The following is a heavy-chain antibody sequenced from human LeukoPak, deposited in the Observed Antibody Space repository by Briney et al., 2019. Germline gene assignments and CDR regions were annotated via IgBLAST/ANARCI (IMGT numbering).Heavy chain of an antibody. J-gene: IGHJ4*02. Sequence: GGSLRLSCAASGFTFSSYGIHWVRQAPGKGLEWVAFISNDGSTKYYADSVEGRFTISRDNSKNTLYVQMNSLRAEDTAVYYCAKDERWRRSDFHGGFDYWGQGTLVTVSS. CDR1: GFTFSSYG. V-gene: IGHV3-30*18. D-gene: IGHD2-21*02. CDR2: ISNDGSTK. CDR3: AKDERWRRSDFHGGFDY.